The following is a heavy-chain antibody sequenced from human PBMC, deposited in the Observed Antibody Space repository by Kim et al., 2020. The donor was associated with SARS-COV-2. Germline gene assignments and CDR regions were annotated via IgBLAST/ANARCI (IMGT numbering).Heavy chain of an antibody. Sequence: ADSVKGRFTISRDNSKNTLYLQMNSLRAEDTAVYYCAKDIDYGDYGWGDYWGQGTLVTVSS. D-gene: IGHD4-17*01. CDR3: AKDIDYGDYGWGDY. J-gene: IGHJ4*02. V-gene: IGHV3-30*02.